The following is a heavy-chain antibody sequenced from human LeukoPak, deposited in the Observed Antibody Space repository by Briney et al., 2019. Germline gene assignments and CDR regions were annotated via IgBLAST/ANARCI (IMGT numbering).Heavy chain of an antibody. CDR2: MNPNSGNT. D-gene: IGHD2-2*01. V-gene: IGHV1-8*01. CDR1: GYTFTSYD. J-gene: IGHJ5*02. CDR3: ARVGYCSSSTCYYWFDP. Sequence: GASVKVSCKASGYTFTSYDINWVRQATGQGLEWMGWMNPNSGNTGCAQKFQGRVTMTRNTSISTAYMELSSLRSEDTAVYYCARVGYCSSSTCYYWFDPWGREPWSPSPQ.